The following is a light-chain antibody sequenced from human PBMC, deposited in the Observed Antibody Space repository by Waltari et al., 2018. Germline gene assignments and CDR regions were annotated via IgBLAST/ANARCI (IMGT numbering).Light chain of an antibody. CDR3: HQYNDGPPFN. Sequence: EIVMTQSPATLSVSPGERALLSCRASQSVTTNLAWYQQNPGQAPRLLIYGASTRATDIPARFSGSGSGTEFTLTISSLQSEDFAVYYCHQYNDGPPFNFGQGTKLEIK. CDR1: QSVTTN. V-gene: IGKV3-15*01. J-gene: IGKJ2*01. CDR2: GAS.